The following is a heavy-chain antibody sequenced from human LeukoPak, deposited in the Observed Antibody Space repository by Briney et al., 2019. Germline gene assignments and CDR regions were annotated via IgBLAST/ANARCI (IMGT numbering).Heavy chain of an antibody. V-gene: IGHV3-48*03. CDR1: GFPFSSYE. J-gene: IGHJ4*02. CDR2: ISSSGSTI. D-gene: IGHD3-10*01. Sequence: GGSLRLSCAASGFPFSSYEMNWVRQAPGKGLEWVSYISSSGSTIYYADSVKGRFTISRDNAKNSLYLQMNSLRAEDTAVYYCARVAKGGWFGELLSHFDYWGQGTLVTVSS. CDR3: ARVAKGGWFGELLSHFDY.